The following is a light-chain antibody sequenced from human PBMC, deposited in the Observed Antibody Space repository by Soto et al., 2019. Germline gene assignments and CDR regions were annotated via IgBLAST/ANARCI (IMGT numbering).Light chain of an antibody. Sequence: DIQMTQSPSSLSASVGDRVTITCRASQSISSYLNWYQQNPGKAPKLLIYAASSLQSGVPSRFSCSGSGTDFTLTISSLQPEDFATYYCQQSYSTPQFGQGTKVEIK. CDR3: QQSYSTPQ. CDR2: AAS. J-gene: IGKJ1*01. V-gene: IGKV1-39*01. CDR1: QSISSY.